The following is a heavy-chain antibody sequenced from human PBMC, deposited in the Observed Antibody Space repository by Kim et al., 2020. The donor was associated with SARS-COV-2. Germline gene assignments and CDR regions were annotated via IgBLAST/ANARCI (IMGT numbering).Heavy chain of an antibody. D-gene: IGHD3-22*01. CDR2: IDPSDSYS. Sequence: GESLKISCKGSGYSFSTYWITWVRQMPGNGLEYMGRIDPSDSYSKYSPSFQGHVTISADASTSTAYMQWRSLRAADTAVYYCARVSSLSIYKSENSGYYPLDYWGPGTLVTVSS. J-gene: IGHJ4*02. CDR1: GYSFSTYW. V-gene: IGHV5-10-1*01. CDR3: ARVSSLSIYKSENSGYYPLDY.